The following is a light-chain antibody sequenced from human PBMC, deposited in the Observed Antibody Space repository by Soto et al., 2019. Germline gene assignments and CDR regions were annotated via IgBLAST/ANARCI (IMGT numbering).Light chain of an antibody. Sequence: EIVMTQSPATLSVSPGERATLSCRASQSVSSNLAWYLQKPGQPPRLLIYGASTRATGIPARFSGSGSGTEFTLTINGLQSEDFAVYYCQQYENLPPRTFGQGTKVEIK. CDR3: QQYENLPPRT. V-gene: IGKV3-15*01. CDR2: GAS. J-gene: IGKJ1*01. CDR1: QSVSSN.